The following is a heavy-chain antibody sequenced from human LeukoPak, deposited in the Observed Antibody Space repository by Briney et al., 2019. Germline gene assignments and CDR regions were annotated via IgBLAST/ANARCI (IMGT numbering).Heavy chain of an antibody. Sequence: GESLKISGKGSGYSFGNHWFAGGRRMPGKGLGWMGTFYPGDPETRYSPSFQGQVTMSADKSISTAYLQWGSLKASDSAMYYCASPGATGKSKGAFDFWGQGTTVTVSS. CDR2: FYPGDPET. V-gene: IGHV5-51*01. CDR1: GYSFGNHW. CDR3: ASPGATGKSKGAFDF. D-gene: IGHD1-1*01. J-gene: IGHJ3*01.